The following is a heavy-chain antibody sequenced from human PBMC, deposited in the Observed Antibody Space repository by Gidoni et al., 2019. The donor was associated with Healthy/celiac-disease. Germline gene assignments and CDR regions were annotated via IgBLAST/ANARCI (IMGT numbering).Heavy chain of an antibody. CDR1: GFTFSSYS. CDR3: ARVAVAGCDY. D-gene: IGHD6-19*01. CDR2: ISSSSSTI. V-gene: IGHV3-48*01. Sequence: ELQLLESGGGLVQPGWSLRLSCAASGFTFSSYSMNWVRQAPGKWLEWVSYISSSSSTIYYADSVKGRFTISRDNAKNSLYLQMNSLRAEDTAVYYCARVAVAGCDYWGQGTLVTVSS. J-gene: IGHJ4*02.